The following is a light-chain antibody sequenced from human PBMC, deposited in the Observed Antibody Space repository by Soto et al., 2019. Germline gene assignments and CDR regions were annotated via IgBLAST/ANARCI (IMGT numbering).Light chain of an antibody. CDR1: SSDVGSYNR. Sequence: QSALTQPPSVSGSPGQSVTISCTGTSSDVGSYNRVSWYQQPPGTAPKLMIYEVTNRPSGVPNRFSGSKSGNTASLTISGLQAEHEGDYYCTSYTTSSTVVFGGGTKLTVL. CDR2: EVT. J-gene: IGLJ2*01. CDR3: TSYTTSSTVV. V-gene: IGLV2-18*02.